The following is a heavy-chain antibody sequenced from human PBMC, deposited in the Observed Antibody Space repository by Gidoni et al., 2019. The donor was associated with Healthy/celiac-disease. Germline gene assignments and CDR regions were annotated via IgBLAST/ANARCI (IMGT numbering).Heavy chain of an antibody. CDR3: ARDMETGDGFAMVTGPPGDY. V-gene: IGHV3-21*01. Sequence: EVQLVESGGGLVKPGGSLRLSCAASGFTFSSYSMHWVRQAPGKGLEWVSSISSSSSYIYYADSVKGRFTISRDNAKNSLYLQMNSLRAEDTAVYYCARDMETGDGFAMVTGPPGDYWGQGTLVTVSS. D-gene: IGHD5-18*01. CDR1: GFTFSSYS. CDR2: ISSSSSYI. J-gene: IGHJ4*02.